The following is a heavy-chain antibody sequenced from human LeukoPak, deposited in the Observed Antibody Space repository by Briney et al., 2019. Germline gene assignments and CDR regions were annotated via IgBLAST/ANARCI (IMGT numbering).Heavy chain of an antibody. CDR2: ISYDGSNK. D-gene: IGHD3-3*01. V-gene: IGHV3-30-3*01. CDR1: GFTFSSYA. Sequence: PGGSLRLSCAASGFTFSSYAMHWVRQAPGKGLEGVAVISYDGSNKYYADSVKGRFTISRDNSKNTLYLQMNSLRAEDTAVYYCARDRYYDFWSGYNADIDYWGQGTLVTVSS. CDR3: ARDRYYDFWSGYNADIDY. J-gene: IGHJ4*02.